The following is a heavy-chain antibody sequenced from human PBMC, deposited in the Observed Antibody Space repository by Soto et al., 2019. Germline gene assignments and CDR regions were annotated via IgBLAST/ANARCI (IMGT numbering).Heavy chain of an antibody. CDR1: GGTFSSYT. CDR3: ARLCDLRFDP. D-gene: IGHD2-21*01. J-gene: IGHJ5*02. CDR2: IIPILGIA. Sequence: GASVKVSCKASGGTFSSYTISWVRQAPGQGLEWMGRIIPILGIANYAQKFQGRVTITAGKSTSTAYMELSSLRSEDTAVYYCARLCDLRFDPWGQGTLVTVSS. V-gene: IGHV1-69*02.